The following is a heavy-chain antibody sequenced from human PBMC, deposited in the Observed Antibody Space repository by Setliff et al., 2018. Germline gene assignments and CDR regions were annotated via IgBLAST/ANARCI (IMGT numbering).Heavy chain of an antibody. CDR1: GYTFAKYG. J-gene: IGHJ3*02. CDR2: ISGYNGYT. D-gene: IGHD2-2*01. V-gene: IGHV1-18*01. CDR3: VRDRAAIVVGPPTAAFDI. Sequence: ASVKVSCKASGYTFAKYGTSWVRQAPGQGLEWMGWISGYNGYTVYAQKLQGRVTLTTDTSTGTAYMEVRSLRSDDTAQYYCVRDRAAIVVGPPTAAFDIWGQGTMVTVS.